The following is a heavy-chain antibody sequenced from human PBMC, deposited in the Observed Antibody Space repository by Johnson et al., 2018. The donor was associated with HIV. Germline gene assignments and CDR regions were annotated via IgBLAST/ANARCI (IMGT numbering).Heavy chain of an antibody. Sequence: VQLVESGGGLVQPGGSLGLACVGSGFNVSNNYMSWVRQPPGQGLEWVSTLYSSGNTYYADSVTGRFTISRDTAKNSLYLQMNSLTVEDTAVYYCARVLGDYAYHIWGQGTMVAVSS. V-gene: IGHV3-66*01. CDR1: GFNVSNNY. D-gene: IGHD4-17*01. J-gene: IGHJ3*02. CDR3: ARVLGDYAYHI. CDR2: LYSSGNT.